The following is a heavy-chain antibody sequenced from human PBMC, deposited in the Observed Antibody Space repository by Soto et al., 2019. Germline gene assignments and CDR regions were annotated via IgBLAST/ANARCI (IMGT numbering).Heavy chain of an antibody. V-gene: IGHV4-39*01. D-gene: IGHD2-21*02. J-gene: IGHJ4*02. Sequence: PWETLSLTCTVSGGSISSEGYYWSWFRQLPGKGLEWIGDIYYSGTTYHNPSLRSRVSMSIDTSKDQFSLKLKSVTAADTALYFCARQRTSVVTQAYFDVWGPGSLVTVSS. CDR3: ARQRTSVVTQAYFDV. CDR2: IYYSGTT. CDR1: GGSISSEGYY.